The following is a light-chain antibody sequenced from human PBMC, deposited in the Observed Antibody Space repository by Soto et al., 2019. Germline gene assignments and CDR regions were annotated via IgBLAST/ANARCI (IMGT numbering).Light chain of an antibody. CDR1: QSVSSN. CDR2: GAS. V-gene: IGKV3-15*01. J-gene: IGKJ1*01. Sequence: EIVLTQSPGTLSSSPGERATLPCRASQSVSSNLAWFQQKPGQAPRLLIYGASTRATGIPARFSGSGSGTEFTLTISSLQSEDFAVYYCQQYNKWPPWTFGQGTKVDI. CDR3: QQYNKWPPWT.